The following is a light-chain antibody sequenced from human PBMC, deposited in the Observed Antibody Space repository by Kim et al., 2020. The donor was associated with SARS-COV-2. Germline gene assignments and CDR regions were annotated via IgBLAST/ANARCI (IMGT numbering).Light chain of an antibody. CDR2: GAS. CDR1: QSVNTN. Sequence: SVSPGERATLACRASQSVNTNLAWYQQKPGQSPRLLMYGASTRATGIPARFSGNGSGTEFTLTINSLQSDDFAVYYCQHYNNWWTFGQWTKVDIK. J-gene: IGKJ1*01. V-gene: IGKV3-15*01. CDR3: QHYNNWWT.